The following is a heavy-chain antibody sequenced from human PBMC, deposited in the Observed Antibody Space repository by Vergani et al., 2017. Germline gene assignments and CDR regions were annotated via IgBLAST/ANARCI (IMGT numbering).Heavy chain of an antibody. J-gene: IGHJ4*02. Sequence: EVQVLESGGGLVQPGGSLRLSCAASGFTFSSYDMTWVRQAPGKGLEWVSTISDTGGSTYYADSVTGRFTISRDNSKNTLYLQMSSLRAEDTAVYYCVKSRSSGWSTYRGIDYWGQGTLVTVSS. D-gene: IGHD6-19*01. CDR2: ISDTGGST. V-gene: IGHV3-23*01. CDR3: VKSRSSGWSTYRGIDY. CDR1: GFTFSSYD.